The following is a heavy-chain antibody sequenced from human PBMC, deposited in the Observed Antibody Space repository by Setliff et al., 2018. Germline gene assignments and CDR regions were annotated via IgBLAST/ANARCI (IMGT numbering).Heavy chain of an antibody. CDR3: ARSLSSGSYWNPRPFYSDS. Sequence: SETLSLTCTVSGGSITSGSNYWSWIRQPAGRGLEWMGHIDPSGNTNYHPSLRSRVTISRDTSKNQFSLKLTSVTAADTAVYFCARSLSSGSYWNPRPFYSDSWGQGTLVTGSS. J-gene: IGHJ4*02. D-gene: IGHD3-10*01. V-gene: IGHV4-61*09. CDR1: GGSITSGSNY. CDR2: IDPSGNT.